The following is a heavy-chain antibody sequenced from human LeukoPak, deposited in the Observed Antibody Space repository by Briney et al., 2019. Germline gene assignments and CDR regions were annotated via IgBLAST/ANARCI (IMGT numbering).Heavy chain of an antibody. CDR3: XXXXXXXXXXXXXXYYGMDV. Sequence: NPSETLSLTGTLSGGSISSYHWSWIRQPPGKGLEWIGYIYYSGSTNYNPSLKSRVTISVDTSKNQFSLKQSSVTAADTAAYYCXXXXXXXXXXXXXXYYGMDVWGQGTTVTVSS. V-gene: IGHV4-59*01. CDR1: GGSISSYH. J-gene: IGHJ6*02. CDR2: IYYSGST.